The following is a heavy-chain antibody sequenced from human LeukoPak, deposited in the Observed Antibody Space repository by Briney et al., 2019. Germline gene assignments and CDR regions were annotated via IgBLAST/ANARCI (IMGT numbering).Heavy chain of an antibody. CDR3: ARDPYSGYDSYYFDY. Sequence: RSLRLSCAASGFTFSSYGMHWVRQAPGKGLEWVAVIWYDGSNKYYADSVKGRFTISRDNSKNTLYLQMNSLRAEDTAVYYCARDPYSGYDSYYFDYWGQGTLVTVSS. J-gene: IGHJ4*02. D-gene: IGHD5-12*01. CDR1: GFTFSSYG. CDR2: IWYDGSNK. V-gene: IGHV3-33*01.